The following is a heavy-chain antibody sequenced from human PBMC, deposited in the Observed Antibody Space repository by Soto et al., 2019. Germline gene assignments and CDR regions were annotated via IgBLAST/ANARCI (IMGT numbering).Heavy chain of an antibody. CDR2: ISWDSSTI. D-gene: IGHD2-15*01. CDR1: GFTFDNCG. Sequence: EVQLVESGGGLVQPGRSLRLSCAASGFTFDNCGMHWVRQAPGKGLEWVAGISWDSSTIGYADSVKGRFIISREDAKNSPYLQMDSLRGEDTALYYCVQGRYPTMATPLDHWGQGTQVIVSS. J-gene: IGHJ4*02. CDR3: VQGRYPTMATPLDH. V-gene: IGHV3-9*01.